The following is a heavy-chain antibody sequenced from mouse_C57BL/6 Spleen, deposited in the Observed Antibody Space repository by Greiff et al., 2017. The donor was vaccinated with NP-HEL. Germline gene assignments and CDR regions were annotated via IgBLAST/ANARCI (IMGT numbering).Heavy chain of an antibody. D-gene: IGHD1-1*01. CDR2: INPNNGGT. CDR3: ASTTGSY. V-gene: IGHV1-26*01. J-gene: IGHJ2*01. CDR1: GYTFTDYY. Sequence: VQLQQSGPELVKPGASVKISCKASGYTFTDYYMNWVKQSHGKSLEWIGDINPNNGGTSYNQKFKGKATLTVDKSSSTAYMELRSLTSEDSAVYYCASTTGSYWGQGTTLTVSS.